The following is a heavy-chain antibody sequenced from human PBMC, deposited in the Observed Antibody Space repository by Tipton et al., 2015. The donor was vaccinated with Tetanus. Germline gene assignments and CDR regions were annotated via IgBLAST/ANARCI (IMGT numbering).Heavy chain of an antibody. Sequence: GLVKPSETLSATCTVSGGSISSISWIRQLPGKGLEWIGNIFYSGSTSYNPSLKSRVTISVDTSRNQFSLKLRSVTAADTAIYYCAKHGDNSRNYYFDYWGQGALVTVSS. J-gene: IGHJ4*02. D-gene: IGHD6-13*01. V-gene: IGHV4-39*01. CDR2: IFYSGST. CDR1: GGSISSIS. CDR3: AKHGDNSRNYYFDY.